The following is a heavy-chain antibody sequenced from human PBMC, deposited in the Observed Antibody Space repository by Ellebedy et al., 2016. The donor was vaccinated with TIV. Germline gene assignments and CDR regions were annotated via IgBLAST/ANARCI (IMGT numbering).Heavy chain of an antibody. V-gene: IGHV4-59*01. J-gene: IGHJ4*02. CDR3: ARDRRGSYDF. CDR2: ISNTGRT. D-gene: IGHD3-10*01. CDR1: GASISSSY. Sequence: MPSETLSLTCTVSGASISSSYWSWIRQTPGKALEWIGYISNTGRTNYNPSLQSRVTISVDTSRNQFSLTLRSLTAADTAVYYCARDRRGSYDFWGQGTLLAVS.